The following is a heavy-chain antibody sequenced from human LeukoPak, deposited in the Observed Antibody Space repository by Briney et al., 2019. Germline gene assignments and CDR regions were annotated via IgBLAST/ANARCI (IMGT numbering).Heavy chain of an antibody. D-gene: IGHD6-19*01. Sequence: GGSLRLSCAASGFTFSSYSMNWVRQAPGKGLEWISYIRSSSRTIYYADSVKGRFTISRDNAKNSLYLQMNSLRAEDTAVHYCARDFGQWQLNGGYYFDYWGQGNLVTVSS. CDR3: ARDFGQWQLNGGYYFDY. CDR1: GFTFSSYS. J-gene: IGHJ4*02. CDR2: IRSSSRTI. V-gene: IGHV3-48*04.